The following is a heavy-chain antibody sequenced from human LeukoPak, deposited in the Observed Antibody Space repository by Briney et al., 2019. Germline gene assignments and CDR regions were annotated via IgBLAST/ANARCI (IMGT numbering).Heavy chain of an antibody. Sequence: PGGSLRLSCVASGFNFSPYAVHWVRQAPGKGLEWVAIISNDGTTESYTDSVKGRFTISRDNFKNTLYLQMNGLRLEDTAVYYCATLRDIVVVATTPTDVWDKGTTVIVSS. CDR1: GFNFSPYA. CDR2: ISNDGTTE. CDR3: ATLRDIVVVATTPTDV. J-gene: IGHJ6*04. V-gene: IGHV3-30-3*01. D-gene: IGHD2-2*01.